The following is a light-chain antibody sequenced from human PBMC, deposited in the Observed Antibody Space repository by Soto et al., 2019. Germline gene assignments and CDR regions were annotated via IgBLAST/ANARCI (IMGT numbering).Light chain of an antibody. CDR2: AAS. CDR3: QKYNSAPLT. CDR1: QGISNY. V-gene: IGKV1-27*01. J-gene: IGKJ4*01. Sequence: DIPMTQSPSSLSASLGDRVTISCRACQGISNYLAWYQQKPGKVPKLLIYAASTLQSGVPSRFSGSGSGTDFTLTISSLQPEDVATYYCQKYNSAPLTFGGGTKVDIK.